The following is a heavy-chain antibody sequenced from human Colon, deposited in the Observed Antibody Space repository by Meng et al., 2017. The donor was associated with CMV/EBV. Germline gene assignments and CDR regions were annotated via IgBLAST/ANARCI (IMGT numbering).Heavy chain of an antibody. CDR3: ARLGGVPAALLL. J-gene: IGHJ6*02. Sequence: GGSLRLSCAASGFTFSSYSMNWVRQAPGKGLEWIASISPSNDYIYFADSVKGRFTISRDNAKNSLYLQMNSLRAEDTAVYYCARLGGVPAALLLWGQGTTVTVSS. V-gene: IGHV3-21*01. CDR2: ISPSNDYI. D-gene: IGHD2-2*01. CDR1: GFTFSSYS.